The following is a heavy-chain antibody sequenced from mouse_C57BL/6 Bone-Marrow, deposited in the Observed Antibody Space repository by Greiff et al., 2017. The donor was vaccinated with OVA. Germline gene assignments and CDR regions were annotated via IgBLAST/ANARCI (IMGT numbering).Heavy chain of an antibody. CDR1: GFNITDDY. CDR3: TSIYYCGSSYGNYAIDY. Sequence: EVQLQQSGAELVRPGASVKLSCTASGFNITDDYMHWVKQRPEQGLEWIGWIDPENGDTEYASKFPGKATITVDTSSNTAYLQLSSLTSEDTAVYYSTSIYYCGSSYGNYAIDYWGQGTAVTVSS. D-gene: IGHD1-1*01. V-gene: IGHV14-4*01. CDR2: IDPENGDT. J-gene: IGHJ4*01.